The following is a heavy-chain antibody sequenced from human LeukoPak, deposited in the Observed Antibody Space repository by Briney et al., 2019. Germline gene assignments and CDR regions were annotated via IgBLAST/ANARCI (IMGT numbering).Heavy chain of an antibody. CDR2: ILYDGSKK. V-gene: IGHV3-30*02. CDR1: GLTFSSYD. CDR3: AKQSPRPNYYYMDV. Sequence: GGSLRLSCVVSGLTFSSYDMHWVRQVPGKGLEWVASILYDGSKKYYADSVKGQFTISRDNSKNTLYLQMNSLRAKDMAVYYCAKQSPRPNYYYMDVWGKGTTVTVSS. J-gene: IGHJ6*03.